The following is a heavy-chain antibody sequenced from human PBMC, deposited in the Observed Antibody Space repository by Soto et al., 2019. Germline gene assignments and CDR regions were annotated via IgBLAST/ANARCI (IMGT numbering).Heavy chain of an antibody. J-gene: IGHJ4*02. V-gene: IGHV3-23*01. Sequence: GGSLRLSCAASGFTFSSYAMSWVRQAPGKGLEWVSAISGSGGSTYYADSVKGRFTISRDNSKNTLYLQMISLRAEDTAVYYCASGARYCSSTSCYKGRFDYWGQGTLVTVSS. D-gene: IGHD2-2*01. CDR1: GFTFSSYA. CDR3: ASGARYCSSTSCYKGRFDY. CDR2: ISGSGGST.